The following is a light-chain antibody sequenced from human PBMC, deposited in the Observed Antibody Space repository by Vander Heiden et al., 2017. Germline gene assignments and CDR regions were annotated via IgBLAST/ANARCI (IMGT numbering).Light chain of an antibody. J-gene: IGKJ5*01. V-gene: IGKV3-15*01. CDR2: GIS. CDR3: QHYHYWPLT. Sequence: VMTHSPAPLSVSRGERATLSSRGRHSVSSYLAWYQQKPGQAPRLLFYGISTRATGIPARFSGSGSGTEFTLTISSLQSEDFAVYYCQHYHYWPLTFGQGTRLEI. CDR1: HSVSSY.